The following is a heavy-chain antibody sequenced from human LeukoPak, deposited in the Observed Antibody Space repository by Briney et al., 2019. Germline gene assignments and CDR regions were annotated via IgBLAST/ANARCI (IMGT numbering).Heavy chain of an antibody. J-gene: IGHJ5*02. V-gene: IGHV3-21*01. CDR1: GFAITDHH. CDR3: ASLTSGSYDWFDP. Sequence: GGSLRLSCAASGFAITDHHMDWVRQAPGKGLEWVSSISSSSSYIYYADSVKGRFTISRDNAKNSLYLQMNSLRAEDTAVYYCASLTSGSYDWFDPWGQGTLVTVSS. D-gene: IGHD1-26*01. CDR2: ISSSSSYI.